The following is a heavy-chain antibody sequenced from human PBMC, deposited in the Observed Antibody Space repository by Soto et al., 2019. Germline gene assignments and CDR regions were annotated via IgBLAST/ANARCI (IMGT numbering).Heavy chain of an antibody. CDR1: GGSISSGDYY. D-gene: IGHD5-18*01. J-gene: IGHJ2*01. Sequence: QVQLQESGPGLVKPSQTLSLTCTVSGGSISSGDYYWSWIRQPPGKGLEWIGYIYYSGRTYYNPSHKSRVTRSVATFNNQSSLKQNPLTAPDTAVYYCATVAVDTATWYFALWGRGTLVTVSS. V-gene: IGHV4-30-4*01. CDR3: ATVAVDTATWYFAL. CDR2: IYYSGRT.